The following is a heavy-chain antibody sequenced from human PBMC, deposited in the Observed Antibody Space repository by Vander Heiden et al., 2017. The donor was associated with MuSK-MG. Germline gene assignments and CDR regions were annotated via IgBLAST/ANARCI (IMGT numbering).Heavy chain of an antibody. CDR2: ISSSSSTI. Sequence: EVQLVESGGGLVQPGGSLRLSCAASGFTFSSYSMNWVRQAPGKGLEWVSYISSSSSTIYYADSVKGRFTISRDNAKNSLYLQMNSLRAEDTAVYYCARDLEWLVLDYWGQGTLVTVSS. J-gene: IGHJ4*02. D-gene: IGHD6-19*01. CDR3: ARDLEWLVLDY. V-gene: IGHV3-48*04. CDR1: GFTFSSYS.